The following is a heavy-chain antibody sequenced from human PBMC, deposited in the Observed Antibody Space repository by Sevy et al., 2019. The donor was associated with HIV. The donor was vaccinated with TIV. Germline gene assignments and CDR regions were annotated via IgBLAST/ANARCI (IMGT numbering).Heavy chain of an antibody. J-gene: IGHJ3*02. CDR3: ARDRWVGAFDI. D-gene: IGHD1-26*01. Sequence: GGSLRLSCEASGFTFSSYSMNWVRQAPGKGLKWVSSISSSSSYIYYADSVKGRFTISRDNAKNSLYLQMNSLRAEDTAVYYCARDRWVGAFDIWGQGTMVTVSS. CDR1: GFTFSSYS. V-gene: IGHV3-21*01. CDR2: ISSSSSYI.